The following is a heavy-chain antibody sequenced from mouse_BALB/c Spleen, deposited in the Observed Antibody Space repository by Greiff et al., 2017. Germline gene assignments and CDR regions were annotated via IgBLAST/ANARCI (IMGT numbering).Heavy chain of an antibody. V-gene: IGHV3-2*02. CDR1: GYSITSDYA. D-gene: IGHD1-1*01. CDR2: ISYSGST. CDR3: ARSWDYGSSYDYFDY. J-gene: IGHJ2*01. Sequence: EVQLQESGPGLVKPSQSLSLTCTVTGYSITSDYAWNWIRQFPGNKLEWMGYISYSGSTSYNPSLKSRISITRDTSKNQFFLQLNSVTTEDTATYYCARSWDYGSSYDYFDYWGQGTTLTVSS.